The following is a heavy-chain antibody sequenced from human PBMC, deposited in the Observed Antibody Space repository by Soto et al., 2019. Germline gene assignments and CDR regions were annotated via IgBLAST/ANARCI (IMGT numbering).Heavy chain of an antibody. CDR3: ARALSDFWSGLSYYYGMDV. J-gene: IGHJ6*02. V-gene: IGHV4-59*01. CDR2: IHYSGST. Sequence: KPSETLSLTCTVSGGSISGSYWSWIRQTPGKVLEWVGYIHYSGSTNYNPSLKSRVTMSVDSAKNQFSLQLSSVTAADTAVYYCARALSDFWSGLSYYYGMDVWGQGTTVTVSS. D-gene: IGHD3-3*01. CDR1: GGSISGSY.